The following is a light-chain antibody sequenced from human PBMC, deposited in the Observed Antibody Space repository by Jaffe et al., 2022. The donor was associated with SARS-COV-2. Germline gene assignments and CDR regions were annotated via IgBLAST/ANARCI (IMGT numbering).Light chain of an antibody. CDR1: SSSFRNNY. Sequence: QSVLTQPPSVSAAPGQKVTISCSGSSSSFRNNYVYWYQQLPGTAPKLLIYDNNKRPSGIPDRFSGSKSGTSATLGITGLQTGDEADYYCGTWDSRLSVVVFGGGTKLTVL. CDR3: GTWDSRLSVVV. J-gene: IGLJ2*01. CDR2: DNN. V-gene: IGLV1-51*01.